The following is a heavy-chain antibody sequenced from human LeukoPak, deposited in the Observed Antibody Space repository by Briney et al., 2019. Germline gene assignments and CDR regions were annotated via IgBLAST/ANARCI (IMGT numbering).Heavy chain of an antibody. J-gene: IGHJ1*01. V-gene: IGHV3-30*03. CDR1: GFTFSSYG. D-gene: IGHD2-2*01. Sequence: GGSLRLSCAASGFTFSSYGMHWVRQAPGKGLEWVAVISYDGSNKYYADSVKGRFTISRDNSKNTLYLQMNSLRAEDTAVYYCARGDVVPAAFEYFQHWGQGTLVTVSS. CDR2: ISYDGSNK. CDR3: ARGDVVPAAFEYFQH.